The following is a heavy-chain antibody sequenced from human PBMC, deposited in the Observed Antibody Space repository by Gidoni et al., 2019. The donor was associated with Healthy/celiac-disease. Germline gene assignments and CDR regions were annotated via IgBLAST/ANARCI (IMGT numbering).Heavy chain of an antibody. CDR3: AREAPYGDWFDP. D-gene: IGHD3-10*01. J-gene: IGHJ5*02. CDR1: GGSISSYY. Sequence: QVQLQESGPGLVKPSETLYPTCTVPGGSISSYYWSWIRQPPGKGLEWIGYIYYSGSTNYNPSLKSRVTISVDTSKNQFSLKLSSVTAADTAVYYCAREAPYGDWFDPWGQGTLVTVSS. CDR2: IYYSGST. V-gene: IGHV4-59*01.